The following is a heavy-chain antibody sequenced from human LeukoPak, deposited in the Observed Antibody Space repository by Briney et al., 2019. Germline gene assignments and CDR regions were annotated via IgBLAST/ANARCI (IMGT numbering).Heavy chain of an antibody. CDR3: ARGGSYVWGSYRLKSWFDP. J-gene: IGHJ5*02. CDR2: IYYSGAT. CDR1: GGSISSYY. D-gene: IGHD3-16*02. V-gene: IGHV4-59*01. Sequence: SETLSLTCTVSGGSISSYYWNWIRQPPGKGLEWIGFIYYSGATNYNPSLKSRVTISVDTSKNQFSLKLSSVTAADTAVYYCARGGSYVWGSYRLKSWFDPWGQGTLVTVSS.